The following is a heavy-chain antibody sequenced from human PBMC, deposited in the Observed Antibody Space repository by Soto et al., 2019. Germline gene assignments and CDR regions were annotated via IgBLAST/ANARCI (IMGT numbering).Heavy chain of an antibody. CDR1: GGSISSGGYS. CDR3: ARVPSP. V-gene: IGHV4-30-2*01. Sequence: QLQLQESGSGLVKPSQTLSLTCAVSGGSISSGGYSWSWIRQPPGKGLEWMGYIYHSGSIYYNPSRQSRVNRSVDRSKHPFSLKLSSVTAGDTAVYYCARVPSPWGQGTLVTVSS. J-gene: IGHJ5*02. CDR2: IYHSGSI.